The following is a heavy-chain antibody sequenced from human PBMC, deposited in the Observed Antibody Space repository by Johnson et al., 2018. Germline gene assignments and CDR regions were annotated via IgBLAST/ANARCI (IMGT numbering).Heavy chain of an antibody. CDR3: ASSSDYGDLGAFGI. CDR1: GYTFTSYD. CDR2: MNPNSGNT. V-gene: IGHV1-8*01. Sequence: QVQLVQSGAEVKKPGASVKVSCKASGYTFTSYDINWVRQATGQGLEWMGWMNPNSGNTGYAQKFPGRATMTRNTPISTAYMELSSLGSEDTAVYYFASSSDYGDLGAFGIWGQGTMVTVSS. J-gene: IGHJ3*02. D-gene: IGHD4-17*01.